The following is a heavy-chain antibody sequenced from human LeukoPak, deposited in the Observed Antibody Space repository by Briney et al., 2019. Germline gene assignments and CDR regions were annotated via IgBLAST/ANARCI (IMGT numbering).Heavy chain of an antibody. V-gene: IGHV4-31*03. J-gene: IGHJ4*02. Sequence: PSETLSLTCTVSGDSISSGVSYWSWIRQHPGRGLEWIGNIYYSGSTHYNPSLKSRITISVDTSKHQFSLKLSSVTAADTAVYYCARAPHYDISAFDYWGQGTLVTVSS. CDR2: IYYSGST. CDR3: ARAPHYDISAFDY. D-gene: IGHD3-9*01. CDR1: GDSISSGVSY.